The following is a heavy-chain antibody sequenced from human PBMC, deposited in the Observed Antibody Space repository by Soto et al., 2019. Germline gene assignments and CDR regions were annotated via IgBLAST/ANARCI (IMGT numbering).Heavy chain of an antibody. CDR1: GGSISSSSYY. V-gene: IGHV4-39*01. CDR2: IYYSGST. CDR3: ARHHMVRGVIWWFDP. J-gene: IGHJ5*02. D-gene: IGHD3-10*01. Sequence: PSETLSLTCTVSGGSISSSSYYWGWIRQPPGKGLEWIGSIYYSGSTYYNPSLKSRVTISVDTSKNQFSLKLSSVTAADTAVYYCARHHMVRGVIWWFDPWGQGTLVTVSS.